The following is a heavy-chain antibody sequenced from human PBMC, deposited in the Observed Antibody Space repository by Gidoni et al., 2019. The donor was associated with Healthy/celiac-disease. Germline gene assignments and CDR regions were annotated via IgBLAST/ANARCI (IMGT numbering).Heavy chain of an antibody. CDR3: AKPHSPYCSGGSCYAGCFDY. CDR2: ISYDGGNK. CDR1: GFTFSSYG. D-gene: IGHD2-15*01. Sequence: QVQLVESGGGVVQPGSALRLSCAASGFTFSSYGMHWVRQAPGKGLEWVAVISYDGGNKYYADSVKGRFTISRDNSKNTLYPQMNSLRAEDTAVYYCAKPHSPYCSGGSCYAGCFDYWGQGTLVTVSS. V-gene: IGHV3-30*18. J-gene: IGHJ4*02.